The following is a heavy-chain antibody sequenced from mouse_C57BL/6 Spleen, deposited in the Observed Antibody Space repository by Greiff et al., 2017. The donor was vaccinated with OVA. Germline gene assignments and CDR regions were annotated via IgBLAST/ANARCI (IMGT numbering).Heavy chain of an antibody. V-gene: IGHV1-55*01. CDR3: AREEDYDVDY. Sequence: QVQLQQPGAELVKPGASVTMSCKASGYTFTSYWITWVKQRPGQGLEWIGDIYPGSGSTNYNEKFTSKAILTVDTSSSTAYMQLSSLTSEDSAVYYCAREEDYDVDYWGQGTTLTVSS. CDR1: GYTFTSYW. J-gene: IGHJ2*01. D-gene: IGHD2-4*01. CDR2: IYPGSGST.